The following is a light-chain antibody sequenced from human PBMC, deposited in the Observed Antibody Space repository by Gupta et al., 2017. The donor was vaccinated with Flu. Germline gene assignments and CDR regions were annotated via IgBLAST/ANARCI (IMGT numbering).Light chain of an antibody. V-gene: IGKV3-20*01. CDR1: QSVSSSY. CDR3: QYAGSSQT. Sequence: EIVLTQSPGPLSLSPGERATLSCRASQSVSSSYLDWFQQKPGQAPRLLIYGAFTRATGSPDRFSGSGSVTDFTLTSSRLEAEDFAVYHLQYAGSSQTFGQGTKMEIK. J-gene: IGKJ1*01. CDR2: GAF.